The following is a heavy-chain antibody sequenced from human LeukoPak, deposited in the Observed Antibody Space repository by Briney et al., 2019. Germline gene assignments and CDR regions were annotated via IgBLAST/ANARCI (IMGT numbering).Heavy chain of an antibody. J-gene: IGHJ4*02. CDR3: VRTPPNWGADF. D-gene: IGHD7-27*01. CDR2: IYPRDGST. Sequence: VASVKVSCKASGYTFTSNYRHWVRQAPGQGLEWMGMIYPRDGSTSYAQKFQGRVTVTRDTSTSTVHMELSGLRSEDTAVYYCVRTPPNWGADFWGQGTLVTVSS. CDR1: GYTFTSNY. V-gene: IGHV1-46*01.